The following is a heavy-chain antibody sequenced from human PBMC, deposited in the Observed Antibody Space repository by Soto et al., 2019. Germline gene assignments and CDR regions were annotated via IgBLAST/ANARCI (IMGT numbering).Heavy chain of an antibody. D-gene: IGHD4-17*01. Sequence: PSETLSLTCAVYGGSFSGYYWSWIRQPPGKGLEWIGEINHSGSTNYNPSLKSRVTISVDTSKNQFSLKLSSVTAADTAVYYCARAKQHDYGLRGPNMAWGQGTLVTVSS. CDR3: ARAKQHDYGLRGPNMA. CDR1: GGSFSGYY. CDR2: INHSGST. J-gene: IGHJ5*02. V-gene: IGHV4-34*01.